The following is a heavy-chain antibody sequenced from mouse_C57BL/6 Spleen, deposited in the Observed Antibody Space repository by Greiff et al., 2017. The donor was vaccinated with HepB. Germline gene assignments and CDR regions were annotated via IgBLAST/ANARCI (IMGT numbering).Heavy chain of an antibody. CDR3: ARPFYYYGSSGYFDV. CDR2: ISSGSSTI. Sequence: EVQLVESGGGLVKPGGSLKLSCAASGFTFSDYGMHWVRQAPEKGLEWVAYISSGSSTIYYADTVKGRFTISRDNAKNTLFLQMTSLRSEDTAMYYCARPFYYYGSSGYFDVWGTGTTVTVSS. CDR1: GFTFSDYG. J-gene: IGHJ1*03. D-gene: IGHD1-1*01. V-gene: IGHV5-17*01.